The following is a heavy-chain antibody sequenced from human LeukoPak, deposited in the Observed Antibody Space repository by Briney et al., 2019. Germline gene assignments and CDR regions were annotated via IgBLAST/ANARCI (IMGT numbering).Heavy chain of an antibody. CDR1: GESFSGYY. J-gene: IGHJ4*02. Sequence: SETLSLTCAVYGESFSGYYWSWIRQPPGKGVEWVGEINHSGSTYYNPSLKSRVTISQDKSKNQVSLTLGSVTAADTAGYYFARDAYDSSGYSFDYWGQGTLVTVSS. D-gene: IGHD3-22*01. CDR3: ARDAYDSSGYSFDY. CDR2: INHSGST. V-gene: IGHV4-34*01.